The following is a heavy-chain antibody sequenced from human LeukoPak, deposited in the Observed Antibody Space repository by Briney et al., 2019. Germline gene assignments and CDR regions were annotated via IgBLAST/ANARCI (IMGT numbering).Heavy chain of an antibody. CDR3: AKDGYSGYEFDY. CDR1: GFTFSSYA. V-gene: IGHV3-23*01. Sequence: GGSLRLSCAASGFTFSSYAMSWVRQAPGKGLEWVSAISGSGGSTYYADSVKGRFTTSRDNSKNTLYLQMNSLRAEDTAVYYCAKDGYSGYEFDYWGQGTLVTVSS. J-gene: IGHJ4*02. CDR2: ISGSGGST. D-gene: IGHD5-12*01.